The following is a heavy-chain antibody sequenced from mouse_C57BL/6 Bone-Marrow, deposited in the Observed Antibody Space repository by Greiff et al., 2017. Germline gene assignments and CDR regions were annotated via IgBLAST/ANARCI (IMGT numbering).Heavy chain of an antibody. CDR1: GFTFTGYW. CDR2: ILPGSGST. V-gene: IGHV1-9*01. CDR3: ERGRYAMDN. J-gene: IGHJ4*01. Sequence: QVQLMQSGADLMKPGASVKLSCTATGFTFTGYWIDWVQQRPGHGLEWIGEILPGSGSTNYTEKFKGKGTFTADTASNTDYMQLSSLTTEDSAIDNCERGRYAMDNWGQGKSGTVSS.